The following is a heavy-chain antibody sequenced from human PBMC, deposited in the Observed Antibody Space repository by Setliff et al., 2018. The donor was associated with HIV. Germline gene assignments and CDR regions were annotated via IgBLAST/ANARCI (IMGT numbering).Heavy chain of an antibody. D-gene: IGHD3-10*01. CDR1: GYMFSGFY. Sequence: ASVKVSCKASGYMFSGFYMHWVRQAAGQGLEWMGRINPNSGGTNYAQKFQGRVTMTRDTSISTAYMELSRLRSDDTAVYYCARDWAEDYYGSGSFQYWGQGTLVTVSS. CDR2: INPNSGGT. CDR3: ARDWAEDYYGSGSFQY. J-gene: IGHJ1*01. V-gene: IGHV1-2*06.